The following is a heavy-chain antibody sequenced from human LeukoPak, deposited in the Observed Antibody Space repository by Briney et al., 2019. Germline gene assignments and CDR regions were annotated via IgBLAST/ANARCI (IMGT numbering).Heavy chain of an antibody. V-gene: IGHV4-59*01. CDR3: ARVWEGTIFGVVTRGAFDI. Sequence: SETLSLTCTVSGGSISSYYWSWLRQPPGKGLEWIGYIYYSGSTNYNPSLKSRVTISVDTSKNQFSLKLSSVTAADTAVYYCARVWEGTIFGVVTRGAFDIWGQGTMVTVSS. CDR1: GGSISSYY. CDR2: IYYSGST. J-gene: IGHJ3*02. D-gene: IGHD3-3*01.